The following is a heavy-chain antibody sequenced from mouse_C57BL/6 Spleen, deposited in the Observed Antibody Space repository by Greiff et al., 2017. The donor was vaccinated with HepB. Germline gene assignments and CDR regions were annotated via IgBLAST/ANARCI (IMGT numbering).Heavy chain of an antibody. Sequence: VQLQQSGAELVRPGSSVKLSCKASGYTFTSYWMYWVKQRPIQGLEWIGNIDPSDSDTHYNQKFKDKATLTVDKSSNTAYMQISNLTSEDSAVYYCAGYYCNSYWYFDVWGTGTTVTVSS. CDR1: GYTFTSYW. CDR3: AGYYCNSYWYFDV. J-gene: IGHJ1*03. CDR2: IDPSDSDT. V-gene: IGHV1-52*01. D-gene: IGHD1-1*01.